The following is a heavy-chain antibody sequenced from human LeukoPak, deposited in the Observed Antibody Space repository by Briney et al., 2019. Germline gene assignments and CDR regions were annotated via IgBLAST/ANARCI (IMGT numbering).Heavy chain of an antibody. CDR3: ARDYYDSSGYRHFDY. J-gene: IGHJ4*02. D-gene: IGHD3-22*01. CDR1: GFTFDDYA. Sequence: GGSLRLSCAASGFTFDDYAMHWVRQGPGKGLEWVSGIRWNSDSIGYADSVKGRFTISRDNAKNSLYLQMNSLRAEDTAVYYCARDYYDSSGYRHFDYWGQGTLVTVSS. V-gene: IGHV3-9*01. CDR2: IRWNSDSI.